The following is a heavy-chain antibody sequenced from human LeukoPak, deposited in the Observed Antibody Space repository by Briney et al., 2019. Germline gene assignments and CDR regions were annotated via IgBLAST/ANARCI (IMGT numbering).Heavy chain of an antibody. CDR3: ARDRSRFYY. Sequence: SGGSLRLSCAASGLTFSNYWMSWVRQAPGKGLEWVANIKEDGNEKYYVDSVKGRFTISRDNAKKLLYLQMNSLRAEDTAVYYCARDRSRFYYWGQGTLVTVSS. V-gene: IGHV3-7*01. CDR1: GLTFSNYW. J-gene: IGHJ4*02. D-gene: IGHD2-2*01. CDR2: IKEDGNEK.